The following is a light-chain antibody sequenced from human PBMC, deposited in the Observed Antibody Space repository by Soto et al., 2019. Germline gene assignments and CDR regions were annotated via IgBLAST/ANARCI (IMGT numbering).Light chain of an antibody. Sequence: EIIMTQSPATLSVSPGEGATLSCRTSHSISTTLAWYQHKRGQSPRLLVYGASTRATGVPARFSGSGSGAEFTLSISRLQSEDFAFYYCQQYNSWPTFGGGTKVEI. V-gene: IGKV3-15*01. CDR1: HSISTT. CDR2: GAS. J-gene: IGKJ4*01. CDR3: QQYNSWPT.